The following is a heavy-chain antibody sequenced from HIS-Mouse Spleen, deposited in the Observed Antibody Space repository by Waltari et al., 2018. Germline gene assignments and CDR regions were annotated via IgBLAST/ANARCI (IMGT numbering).Heavy chain of an antibody. D-gene: IGHD1-1*01. CDR1: GGSISSSRYY. Sequence: QLQLQESGPGLVKPSETLSLTSTVSGGSISSSRYYWGCIRQPPGKGLEWIGSIYYSGSTYYNPSLKSRVTISVDTSKNQFSLKLSSVTAADTVVYYCARDPRWNDGIDYWGQGTLVTVSS. J-gene: IGHJ4*02. CDR3: ARDPRWNDGIDY. V-gene: IGHV4-39*07. CDR2: IYYSGST.